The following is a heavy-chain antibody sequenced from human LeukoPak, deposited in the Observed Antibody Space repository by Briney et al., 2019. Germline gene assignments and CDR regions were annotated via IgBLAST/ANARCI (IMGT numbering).Heavy chain of an antibody. J-gene: IGHJ3*02. CDR1: GDSISPYY. D-gene: IGHD6-19*01. CDR3: ARDDGSRDTFDI. CDR2: IYYTGSGST. V-gene: IGHV4-59*12. Sequence: SETLSLTCTVSGDSISPYYWSWIRQPPGKGLEWIGYIYYTGSGSTSNNPSLQSRVTISVDTSKNQFSLKLSSVTAADTAVYYCARDDGSRDTFDIWGQGTMVTVSS.